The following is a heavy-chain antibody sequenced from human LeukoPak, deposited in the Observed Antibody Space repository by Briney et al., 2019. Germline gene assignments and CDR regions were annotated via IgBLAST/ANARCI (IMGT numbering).Heavy chain of an antibody. D-gene: IGHD2-2*01. J-gene: IGHJ6*03. CDR1: GGSISGYY. V-gene: IGHV4-4*09. CDR2: IYTSGST. Sequence: SETLSLTCTVSGGSISGYYWSWIRQPPGKGLEWIGYIYTSGSTNYNPSLKSRVTISVDTSKNQFSLKLSSVTAADTAVYYCARAVVPAGYYYYYMDVWGKGTTVTVSS. CDR3: ARAVVPAGYYYYYMDV.